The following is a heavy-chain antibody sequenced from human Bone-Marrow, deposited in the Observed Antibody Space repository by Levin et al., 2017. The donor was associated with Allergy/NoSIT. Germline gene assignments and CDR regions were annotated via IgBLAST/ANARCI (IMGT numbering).Heavy chain of an antibody. CDR1: GGTFRSYT. Sequence: SVKVSCKASGGTFRSYTINWLRQAPGQGLEWMGGIIPMFGTTNYAQNFQGRVTITADEYTSTAYMELRTLRSEDTAMYYCAREYGGHFFDPWGQGTRVTVSS. J-gene: IGHJ5*02. V-gene: IGHV1-69*13. D-gene: IGHD4-23*01. CDR2: IIPMFGTT. CDR3: AREYGGHFFDP.